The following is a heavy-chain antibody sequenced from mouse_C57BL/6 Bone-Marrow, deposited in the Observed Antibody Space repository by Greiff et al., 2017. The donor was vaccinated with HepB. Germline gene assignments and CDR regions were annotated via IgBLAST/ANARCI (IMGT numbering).Heavy chain of an antibody. CDR2: INPGSGGT. J-gene: IGHJ3*01. D-gene: IGHD1-1*01. V-gene: IGHV1-54*01. CDR3: ARSGDGSSPWFAY. Sequence: VQLQQSGAELVRPGTSVKVSCKASGYAFTNYLIEWVKQRPGQGLEWIGVINPGSGGTNYNEKFKGKATLTADKSSSTAYMQLSSLTSEDSAVYFCARSGDGSSPWFAYWGKGTLVTVSA. CDR1: GYAFTNYL.